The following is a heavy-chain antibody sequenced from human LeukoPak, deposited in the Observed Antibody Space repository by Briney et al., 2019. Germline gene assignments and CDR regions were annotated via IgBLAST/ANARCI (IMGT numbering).Heavy chain of an antibody. Sequence: GGSLRLSCVASGFSFSNYWMSWVRLAPGKGLEWVATIKDDGSEKYSVQGRFTISRDNAKNSLYLQMNSLRVEDTAVYYCARRSTEDYWGQGTLVTVSS. V-gene: IGHV3-7*01. CDR1: GFSFSNYW. CDR3: ARRSTEDY. J-gene: IGHJ4*02. D-gene: IGHD2-2*01. CDR2: IKDDGSEK.